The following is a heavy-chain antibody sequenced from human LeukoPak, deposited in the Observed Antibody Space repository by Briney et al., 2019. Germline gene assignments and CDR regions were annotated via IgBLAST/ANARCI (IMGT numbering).Heavy chain of an antibody. Sequence: PGESLRLSCAASGFTFSDYSMNWVRQAPGKGLEWVSSISSSSSDIFYADSVRGRFSISRDNAKNSLYLQMNSLRAEDTAVYYCARDPAYGALDYWGQGALVTVSS. CDR2: ISSSSSDI. D-gene: IGHD4-17*01. J-gene: IGHJ4*02. V-gene: IGHV3-21*01. CDR1: GFTFSDYS. CDR3: ARDPAYGALDY.